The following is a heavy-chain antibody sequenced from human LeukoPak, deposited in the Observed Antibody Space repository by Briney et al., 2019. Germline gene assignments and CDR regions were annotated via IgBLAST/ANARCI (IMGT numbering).Heavy chain of an antibody. J-gene: IGHJ4*02. CDR2: ISSSSSYT. V-gene: IGHV3-11*05. CDR1: GFTFSDYY. D-gene: IGHD4-17*01. Sequence: GGSLRLSCAASGFTFSDYYMSWIRQAPGKGLEWVSYISSSSSYTNYADSVKGRFTISRDNAKNSLYLQMNSLRADDTAVYYCARARGPYDYGDYFDYWGQGTPVTVSS. CDR3: ARARGPYDYGDYFDY.